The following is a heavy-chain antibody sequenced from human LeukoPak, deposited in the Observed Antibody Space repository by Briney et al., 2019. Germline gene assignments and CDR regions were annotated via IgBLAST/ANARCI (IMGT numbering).Heavy chain of an antibody. J-gene: IGHJ4*02. D-gene: IGHD3-10*01. V-gene: IGHV4-31*03. CDR2: IYYSGST. CDR1: GGSISSGGYY. Sequence: SETLSLTYTVSGGSISSGGYYWSWIRQHPGKGLEWIGYIYYSGSTYYNPSLKSRVTISVDTSKNQFSLKLSSVTAADTAVYYCAKTKREYYYGSGGFDYWGQGTLVTVSS. CDR3: AKTKREYYYGSGGFDY.